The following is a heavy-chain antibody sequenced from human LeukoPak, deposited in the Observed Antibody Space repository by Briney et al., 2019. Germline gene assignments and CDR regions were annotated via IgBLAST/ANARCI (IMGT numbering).Heavy chain of an antibody. Sequence: GGSLRLSCAVSGFTFSGQAMSWVRQAPGKGLEWVSGISGSGYSTFYADSVKGRFTISRDISKNTLYLQMNSLRVEDTAVYYCAKGGITAAEYYFDYWGQGTLVTVSS. V-gene: IGHV3-23*01. J-gene: IGHJ4*02. D-gene: IGHD6-13*01. CDR3: AKGGITAAEYYFDY. CDR1: GFTFSGQA. CDR2: ISGSGYST.